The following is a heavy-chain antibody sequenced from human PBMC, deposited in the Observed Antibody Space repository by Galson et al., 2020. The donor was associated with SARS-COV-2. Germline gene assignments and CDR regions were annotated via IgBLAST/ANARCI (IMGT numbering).Heavy chain of an antibody. CDR3: AKDRVSRDGLWSFEY. D-gene: IGHD2-21*01. CDR2: IHGSGGGS. Sequence: GESLKISCEGSGFIFSSYAIGWVRRAPGKGLEWVSGIHGSGGGSNYVDSVKGRFTISRDNSRNTVYLQMTGLRVEDTAVYYCAKDRVSRDGLWSFEYWGLGTLVTVSS. J-gene: IGHJ4*02. V-gene: IGHV3-23*01. CDR1: GFIFSSYA.